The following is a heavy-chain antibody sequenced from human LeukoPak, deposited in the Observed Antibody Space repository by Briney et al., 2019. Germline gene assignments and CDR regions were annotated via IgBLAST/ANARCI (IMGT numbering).Heavy chain of an antibody. V-gene: IGHV3-13*05. CDR3: TRGRVYSSGWYVNY. J-gene: IGHJ4*02. CDR1: GFTFSSYG. Sequence: GGSLRLSCAASGFTFSSYGMYWVRQAIGKGLEWAAAIGSAGDPYYPGSVRGRFTISRENAKNSLYLQMNSLRVGDTAVYYCTRGRVYSSGWYVNYWGRGTLVTVSS. D-gene: IGHD6-19*01. CDR2: IGSAGDP.